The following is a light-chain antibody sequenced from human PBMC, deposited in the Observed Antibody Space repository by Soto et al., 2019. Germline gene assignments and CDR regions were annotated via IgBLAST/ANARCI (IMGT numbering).Light chain of an antibody. CDR1: QGISSY. V-gene: IGKV1-9*01. J-gene: IGKJ4*01. CDR2: AAS. Sequence: IQLTQSPSSLSASVGDRVTITCRASQGISSYLAWYQQKPGKAPKLLIYAASTLQSGVPSRFSGSGSGTDFTVTISSLQPEDFATYYCQQLNSYLPLTFGGGTMVEIK. CDR3: QQLNSYLPLT.